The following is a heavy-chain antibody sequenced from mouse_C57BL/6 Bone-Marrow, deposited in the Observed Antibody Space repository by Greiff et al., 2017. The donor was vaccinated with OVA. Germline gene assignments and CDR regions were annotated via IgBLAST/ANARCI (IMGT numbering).Heavy chain of an antibody. D-gene: IGHD1-1*01. V-gene: IGHV1-74*01. CDR2: IHPSDSDT. CDR3: AITITTVVAHWYFDV. J-gene: IGHJ1*03. Sequence: QVQLQQPGAELVKPGASVKVSCKASGYTFTSYWMHWVKQRPGQGLEWIGRIHPSDSDTNYNQKFKGKATLTVDKSSSTAYMQLSSLTSEDSAVYYCAITITTVVAHWYFDVWGTGTTVTVSS. CDR1: GYTFTSYW.